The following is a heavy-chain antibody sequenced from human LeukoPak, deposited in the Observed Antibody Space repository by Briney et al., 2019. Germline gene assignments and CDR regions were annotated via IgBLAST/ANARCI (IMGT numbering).Heavy chain of an antibody. J-gene: IGHJ5*02. CDR1: GGSISNSRYY. Sequence: SETLSLTCSVSGGSISNSRYYWGWLRQPPGKGLEWIGSIYYSGATNSNPSLRSRLTISVDTSKNQFSLKLGSVTAADAAVYYCARRCGGHCYDRDPWGQGTLVTVSS. CDR3: ARRCGGHCYDRDP. CDR2: IYYSGAT. V-gene: IGHV4-39*01. D-gene: IGHD2-21*02.